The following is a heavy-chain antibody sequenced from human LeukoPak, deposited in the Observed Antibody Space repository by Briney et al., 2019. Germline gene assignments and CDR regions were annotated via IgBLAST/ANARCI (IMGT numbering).Heavy chain of an antibody. J-gene: IGHJ4*02. CDR1: GGSINNYY. CDR3: ARRTGYYDGFDY. Sequence: PSEILSLTCTVSGGSINNYYWSWIRQPPGKGLELIGYIYYSGSTNYNPSLESRVTMSVDTSKNQFSLKVNSVTAADTAVYYCARRTGYYDGFDYWGQGTLVTVSS. CDR2: IYYSGST. D-gene: IGHD3/OR15-3a*01. V-gene: IGHV4-59*01.